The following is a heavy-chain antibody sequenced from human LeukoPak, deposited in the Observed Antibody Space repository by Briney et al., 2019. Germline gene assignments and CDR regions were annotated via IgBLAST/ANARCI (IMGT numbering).Heavy chain of an antibody. V-gene: IGHV4-4*07. CDR1: GGSISSGYS. D-gene: IGHD1-7*01. CDR3: ARESTNWNYAQVAFDI. J-gene: IGHJ3*02. CDR2: IYISGNT. Sequence: SETLSLTCTVSGGSISSGYSWTWIRQPAGKGLEWIGRIYISGNTDQNPSLKSRVTVSMDTSKNQFSLEMSSVTAADTAVYYCARESTNWNYAQVAFDIWGQGTMVTVSS.